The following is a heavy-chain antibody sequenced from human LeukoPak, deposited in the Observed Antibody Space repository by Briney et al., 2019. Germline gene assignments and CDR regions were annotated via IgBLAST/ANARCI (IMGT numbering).Heavy chain of an antibody. CDR3: ARGMVVAATQEPYYYYYGMDV. Sequence: EASVKVSCKASGYSFTNYYLHWVRQAPGQGLEWMGIINPSAGSTSYAQKFQGRVTMTRDTSISTAYMELSRLRSDDTAVYYCARGMVVAATQEPYYYYYGMDVWGQGTTVTVSS. V-gene: IGHV1-46*01. CDR2: INPSAGST. CDR1: GYSFTNYY. D-gene: IGHD2-15*01. J-gene: IGHJ6*02.